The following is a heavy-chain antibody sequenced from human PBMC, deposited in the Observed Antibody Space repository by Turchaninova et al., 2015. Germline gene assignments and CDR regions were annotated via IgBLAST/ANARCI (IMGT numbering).Heavy chain of an antibody. CDR3: ARIMGGSQPFDAFDI. CDR1: GGSISRYY. D-gene: IGHD2-15*01. V-gene: IGHV4-59*01. J-gene: IGHJ3*02. CDR2: IYYSGST. Sequence: QVQLQESGPGLVTPSETLSLTSPVPGGSISRYYWTWIWQPPVKGLEWIGYIYYSGSTKYNPSLKSRVTISVDTAKKQFSLKVSSVTAADTAVYYCARIMGGSQPFDAFDIWGQGTMVTVSS.